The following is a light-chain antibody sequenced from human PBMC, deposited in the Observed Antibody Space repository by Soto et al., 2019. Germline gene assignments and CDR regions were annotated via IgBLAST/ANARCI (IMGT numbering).Light chain of an antibody. CDR2: DAS. CDR1: QSVSSY. CDR3: QQRSNWPPVT. J-gene: IGKJ4*01. Sequence: EIVLTQSPATLSLSPGERATLSCRASQSVSSYLAWYQQKPGQAPRLLIYDASNRATGIPARLSGSGSGTDFTLNISSLEPEDFAVYYCQQRSNWPPVTFGGGPKVEIK. V-gene: IGKV3-11*01.